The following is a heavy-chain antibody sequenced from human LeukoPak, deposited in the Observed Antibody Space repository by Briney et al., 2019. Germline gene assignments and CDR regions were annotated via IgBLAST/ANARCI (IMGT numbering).Heavy chain of an antibody. CDR2: IYHSGST. V-gene: IGHV4-38-2*02. Sequence: SETLSLTCSVSGYAISSGYYWGWIRQPPGKGLEWIGSIYHSGSTYYNPSLKSRVTISVDTSKNQFSLKLSSVTAADTAVYYCARGPGIAAAGFAAFDIWDQGTMVTVSS. CDR1: GYAISSGYY. CDR3: ARGPGIAAAGFAAFDI. J-gene: IGHJ3*02. D-gene: IGHD6-13*01.